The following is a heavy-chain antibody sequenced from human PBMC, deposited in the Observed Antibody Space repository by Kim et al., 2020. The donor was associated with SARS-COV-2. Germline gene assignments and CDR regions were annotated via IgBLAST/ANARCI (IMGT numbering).Heavy chain of an antibody. Sequence: NPSLKSRVTMSVDTSKNQFSLKLSAVTAADTAVYYCARMANWNIGYGMDVWGQGTTVTVSS. D-gene: IGHD1-1*01. J-gene: IGHJ6*02. CDR3: ARMANWNIGYGMDV. V-gene: IGHV4-4*07.